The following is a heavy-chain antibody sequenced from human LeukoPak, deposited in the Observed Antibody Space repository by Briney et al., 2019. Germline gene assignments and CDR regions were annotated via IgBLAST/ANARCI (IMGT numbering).Heavy chain of an antibody. Sequence: GGTLRLTCAASGFSFSSYAMSWVRQAPGKGLEWVSAISCSGGTTYNADSEKGRFTISRDNSKNTLFLQMTIMRAEDTAVYYCAKDWGGNFDMLTGYYSAPHFDYWGQGTLVTVSS. CDR1: GFSFSSYA. CDR2: ISCSGGTT. CDR3: AKDWGGNFDMLTGYYSAPHFDY. J-gene: IGHJ4*02. V-gene: IGHV3-23*01. D-gene: IGHD3-9*01.